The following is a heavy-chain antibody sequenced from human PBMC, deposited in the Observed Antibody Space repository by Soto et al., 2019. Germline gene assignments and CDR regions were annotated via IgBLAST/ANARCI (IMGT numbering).Heavy chain of an antibody. Sequence: VQLVQSGAEVKQPGASVKVSCKASGYTFSRYSISWVRQAPGQGLEWMGWISGNNGKTHYAQKFQDRVNMTTDTSTNTAHMELRSLRSDDTAVYYCARESGVVVIVKGEFEFWGQGTLVTVST. CDR3: ARESGVVVIVKGEFEF. J-gene: IGHJ4*02. CDR1: GYTFSRYS. D-gene: IGHD3-3*01. V-gene: IGHV1-18*04. CDR2: ISGNNGKT.